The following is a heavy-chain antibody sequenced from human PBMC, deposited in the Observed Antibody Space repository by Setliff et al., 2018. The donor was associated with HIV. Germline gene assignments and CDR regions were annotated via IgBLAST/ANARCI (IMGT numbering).Heavy chain of an antibody. CDR3: ARQSGDIAVAGLVYYYYYYYMDV. CDR1: GGSISSSSYY. J-gene: IGHJ6*03. D-gene: IGHD6-19*01. Sequence: TSETLSLTCTVSGGSISSSSYYWGWIRQPPGKGLEWIGSIYYSGSTYYNPSLKSRVTISVDTSKNQFSLKLSSVTAADTAVYYCARQSGDIAVAGLVYYYYYYYMDVWGKGTTVTVSS. V-gene: IGHV4-39*01. CDR2: IYYSGST.